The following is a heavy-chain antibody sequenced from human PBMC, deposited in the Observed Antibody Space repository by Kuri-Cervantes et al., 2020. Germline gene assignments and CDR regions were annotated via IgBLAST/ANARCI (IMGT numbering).Heavy chain of an antibody. CDR2: IRSSSSYI. CDR3: VRDALVTYGTGWDLPDY. Sequence: GGSLCPASAVSGFTLSDFSMNWDRHAPGKGLEWVSSIRSSSSYIYYAHSVKGRFTISRDNAKNSLYLQMNSLRVEDTAVYYCVRDALVTYGTGWDLPDYWGQGTLVTVSS. D-gene: IGHD6-19*01. CDR1: GFTLSDFS. J-gene: IGHJ4*02. V-gene: IGHV3-21*01.